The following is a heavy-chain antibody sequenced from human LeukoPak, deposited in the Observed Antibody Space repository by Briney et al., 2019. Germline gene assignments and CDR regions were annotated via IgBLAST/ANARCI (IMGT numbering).Heavy chain of an antibody. CDR2: ISSSSSTI. V-gene: IGHV3-48*04. Sequence: GGSLRLSCAASGFTFSSYSMNWVRQAPGKGLEWVSYISSSSSTIYYADSVKRRFTISRDNAKNSLYLQMNSLRAEDTAVYYCARDVSAFDIWGQGTMVTVSS. CDR1: GFTFSSYS. CDR3: ARDVSAFDI. J-gene: IGHJ3*02.